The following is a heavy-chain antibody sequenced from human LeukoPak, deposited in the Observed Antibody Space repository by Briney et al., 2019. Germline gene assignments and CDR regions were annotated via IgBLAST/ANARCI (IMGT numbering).Heavy chain of an antibody. CDR3: AREIAVAGTGGWFDP. CDR1: GGTFSSYA. CDR2: IIPILGIA. D-gene: IGHD6-19*01. Sequence: SVKVSCKASGGTFSSYAISRVRQAPGQGLEWMGRIIPILGIANYAQKFQGRVTITADKSTSTAYMELSSLRSEDTAVYYCAREIAVAGTGGWFDPWGQGTLVTVSS. J-gene: IGHJ5*02. V-gene: IGHV1-69*04.